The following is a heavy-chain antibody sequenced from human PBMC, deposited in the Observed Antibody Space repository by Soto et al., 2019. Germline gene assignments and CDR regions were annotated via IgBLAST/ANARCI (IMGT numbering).Heavy chain of an antibody. Sequence: GGSLRVSRRAAGYPISSYGMHWVSKAPGKGLEWVAVIWYDGSNKYYADSVKGRFTISRDNSKNTLYLQMNSLRAEDTAVYYCARSITRTTYYDILTGYRHYYYYGMDVWGQGTTVTVSS. J-gene: IGHJ6*02. CDR3: ARSITRTTYYDILTGYRHYYYYGMDV. CDR2: IWYDGSNK. CDR1: GYPISSYG. V-gene: IGHV3-33*01. D-gene: IGHD3-9*01.